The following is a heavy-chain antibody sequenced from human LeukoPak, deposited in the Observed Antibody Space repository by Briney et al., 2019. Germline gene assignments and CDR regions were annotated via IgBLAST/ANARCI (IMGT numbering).Heavy chain of an antibody. Sequence: PSETLSLTCTVSGGSISSSSYYWGWIRQPPGKGLEWVSAISGSGGSTYYADSVKGRFTISRDNSKNTLYLQMNSLRAEDTAVYYCAKGKWGELLHPVGFDPWGQGTLVTVSS. CDR2: ISGSGGST. V-gene: IGHV3-23*01. CDR3: AKGKWGELLHPVGFDP. CDR1: GGSISSSSYY. D-gene: IGHD3-10*01. J-gene: IGHJ5*02.